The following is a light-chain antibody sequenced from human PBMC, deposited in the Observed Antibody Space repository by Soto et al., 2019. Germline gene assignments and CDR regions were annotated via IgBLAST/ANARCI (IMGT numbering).Light chain of an antibody. V-gene: IGKV2-40*01. CDR3: MQRLDFPYT. J-gene: IGKJ2*01. Sequence: DIVMTQTPPSLPVTPGESASISCRSSQSLLDSEDGNTYLDWYLQRPGQSPHLLIYTISYRASGVPDRFSGSGSGTDFTLKISRVEAEDVGVYYCMQRLDFPYTFGQGTKLEIK. CDR2: TIS. CDR1: QSLLDSEDGNTY.